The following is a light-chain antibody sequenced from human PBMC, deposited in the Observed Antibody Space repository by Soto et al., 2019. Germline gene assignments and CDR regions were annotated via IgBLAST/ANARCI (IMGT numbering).Light chain of an antibody. V-gene: IGLV2-14*01. CDR3: SSYTSSSTRV. Sequence: QSVLTQPASVSGSPGQTITISCAGTNFDIGRYNYVSWYQQHPGKAPKLMIYEVSNRPSGVSNRFSGSKSGNTASLTISGLQAEDEADYYCSSYTSSSTRVFGTGTKVTVL. CDR1: NFDIGRYNY. CDR2: EVS. J-gene: IGLJ1*01.